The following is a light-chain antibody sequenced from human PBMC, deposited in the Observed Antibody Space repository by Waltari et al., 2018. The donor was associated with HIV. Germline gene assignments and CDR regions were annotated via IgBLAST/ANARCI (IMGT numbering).Light chain of an antibody. CDR1: QIISTY. J-gene: IGKJ2*01. CDR2: KAS. V-gene: IGKV1-5*03. Sequence: DIQMTQSPSTLSAPVGYRVTITCRASQIISTYLAWYQHKPGKAPKVLIYKASSIESGVPSRCIGSGSGTEFTLTISSLQPDDFATYYCQQYNSYSPSTFGQGTKLEIK. CDR3: QQYNSYSPST.